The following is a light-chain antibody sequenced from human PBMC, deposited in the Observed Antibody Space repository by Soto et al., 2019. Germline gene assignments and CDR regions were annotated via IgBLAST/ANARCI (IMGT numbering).Light chain of an antibody. Sequence: DIQLTQSPSFLSASVGDRVTITCRASQGISGYLAWYQQKPGKVPKLLIYSTSTLQSGVPSRFSGSASGTEFTLTISSLQPEDFATYYSQQRNTYLITFGQGTRLEIK. V-gene: IGKV1-9*01. CDR2: STS. CDR1: QGISGY. J-gene: IGKJ5*01. CDR3: QQRNTYLIT.